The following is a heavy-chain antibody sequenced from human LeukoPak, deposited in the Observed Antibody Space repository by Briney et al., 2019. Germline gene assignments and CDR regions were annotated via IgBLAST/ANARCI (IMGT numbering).Heavy chain of an antibody. Sequence: SETLSLTCTVSSDSIYSSNYYWGWMRQPPGKGREWIGSIYYSGSTYYNSSLKSRVTISVDTSKNQFSLKLSSLTAADTAVYNSARAAYCGGDCYLFDYWGQGTLVTVFS. J-gene: IGHJ4*02. V-gene: IGHV4-39*01. CDR1: SDSIYSSNYY. CDR2: IYYSGST. CDR3: ARAAYCGGDCYLFDY. D-gene: IGHD2-21*02.